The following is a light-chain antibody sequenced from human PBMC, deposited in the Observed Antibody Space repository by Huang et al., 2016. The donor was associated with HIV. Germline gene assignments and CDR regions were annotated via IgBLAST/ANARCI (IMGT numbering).Light chain of an antibody. V-gene: IGKV1-39*01. CDR3: QQSYTFTFT. Sequence: DIQMTQSPSSLSASVGDRVTITCRASQDLDTYLNWYQQRPGKAPKLLIYNTVKLQSGVPTRFNGTGSGTDFALTITNLQPGDVATYFCQQSYTFTFTFGPGTAVNI. CDR2: NTV. J-gene: IGKJ3*01. CDR1: QDLDTY.